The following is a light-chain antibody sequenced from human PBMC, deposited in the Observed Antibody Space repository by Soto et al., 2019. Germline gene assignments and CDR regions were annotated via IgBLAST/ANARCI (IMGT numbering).Light chain of an antibody. J-gene: IGKJ1*01. V-gene: IGKV3-15*01. CDR2: GAS. CDR3: QQYDKCPWT. Sequence: DIVMTQSPATLSMSPGERATLSCRASQTINNNLAWNQQKPGQAPRLLIYGASTRATGIPDRFSGSGSGTDFTLTISSRRSEDFAVYYSQQYDKCPWTFGQGTNVEIK. CDR1: QTINNN.